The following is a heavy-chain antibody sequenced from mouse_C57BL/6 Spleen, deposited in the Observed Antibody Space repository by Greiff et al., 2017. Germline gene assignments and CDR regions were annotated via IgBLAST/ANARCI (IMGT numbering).Heavy chain of an antibody. CDR3: ARSGITTVDDY. D-gene: IGHD1-1*01. CDR1: GYTFTDYY. V-gene: IGHV1-76*01. Sequence: QVQLQQSGAELVRPGASVKLSCKASGYTFTDYYINWVKQRPGQGLEWIARIYPGSGNTHYNEKFKGKATLTAEKSSSTAYMQLSSLTSEDSAVYFCARSGITTVDDYWGQGTTLTVSS. CDR2: IYPGSGNT. J-gene: IGHJ2*01.